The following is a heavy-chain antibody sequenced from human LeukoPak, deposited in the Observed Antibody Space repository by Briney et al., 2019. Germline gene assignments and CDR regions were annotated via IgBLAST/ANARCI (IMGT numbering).Heavy chain of an antibody. CDR2: ISGSGGST. J-gene: IGHJ3*02. V-gene: IGHV3-23*01. Sequence: GGSLRLSCAASVFTFSCYAMSWVSQASGKGLEWVSAISGSGGSTYYADSVKGRFTISRDNSKNTLYLQMNSLRAEDTAVYYCAKGALLWFPEACDIWGEGRIVTVSS. D-gene: IGHD3-10*01. CDR1: VFTFSCYA. CDR3: AKGALLWFPEACDI.